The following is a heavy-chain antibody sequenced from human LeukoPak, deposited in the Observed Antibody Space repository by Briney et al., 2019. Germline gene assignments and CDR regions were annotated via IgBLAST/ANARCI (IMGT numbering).Heavy chain of an antibody. D-gene: IGHD2-2*01. CDR1: GFTFCSYG. Sequence: PGRSLRLSCAASGFTFCSYGMHWVRQAPGKGLEWVAVISYDGSNKYYADSVKGRFTISRDNSKNTLYLQMNSLRAEDTAVYYCAKGVVPAAKGGWFDPWGQGTLVTVSS. J-gene: IGHJ5*02. CDR2: ISYDGSNK. V-gene: IGHV3-30*18. CDR3: AKGVVPAAKGGWFDP.